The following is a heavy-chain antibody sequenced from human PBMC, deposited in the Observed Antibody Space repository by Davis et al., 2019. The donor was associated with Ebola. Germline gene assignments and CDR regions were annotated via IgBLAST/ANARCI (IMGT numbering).Heavy chain of an antibody. D-gene: IGHD3-9*01. CDR3: ARELVIRKGWIDP. J-gene: IGHJ5*02. CDR2: INHSGST. V-gene: IGHV4-34*01. CDR1: GGSFSGYY. Sequence: SETLSLTCAVYGGSFSGYYWSWIRQPPGKGLEWIGEINHSGSTNYNPSLKSRVTISVDTSKNQFSLKLSSVTAADTAVYYCARELVIRKGWIDPLGQGTLVTVSS.